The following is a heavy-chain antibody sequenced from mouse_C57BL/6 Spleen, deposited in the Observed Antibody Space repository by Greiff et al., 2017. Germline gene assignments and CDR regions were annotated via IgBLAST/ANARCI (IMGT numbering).Heavy chain of an antibody. CDR3: ARLLPLYFDC. CDR1: GYAIRRSW. J-gene: IGHJ2*01. Sequence: VQLQQSGAELVKPGASVKISCKASGYAIRRSWMNWVKQRPGKGLEWIGQIYPGDGDTNYNGKFKGTATLTADKSSSTAYMQLSSLTSEDSAVYFCARLLPLYFDCWGQVATLTLSS. D-gene: IGHD1-1*01. CDR2: IYPGDGDT. V-gene: IGHV1-80*01.